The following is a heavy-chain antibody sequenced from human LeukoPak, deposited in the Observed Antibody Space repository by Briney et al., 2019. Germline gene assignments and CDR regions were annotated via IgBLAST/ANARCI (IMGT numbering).Heavy chain of an antibody. V-gene: IGHV3-30*03. D-gene: IGHD6-19*01. CDR2: ISYDGSNK. J-gene: IGHJ1*01. Sequence: GGPLRLSCAASGFNFGSYGMHWVRQAPGKGLEWVTIISYDGSNKYYADSVKGRFTISRDNSKNTLYLQMSSLRAEDTAVYYCATHHREGVTGRKYFQHWGQGTLVTVSS. CDR1: GFNFGSYG. CDR3: ATHHREGVTGRKYFQH.